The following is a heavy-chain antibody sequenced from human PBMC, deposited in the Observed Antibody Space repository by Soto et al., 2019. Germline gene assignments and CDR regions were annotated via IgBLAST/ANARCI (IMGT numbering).Heavy chain of an antibody. J-gene: IGHJ4*02. CDR1: GFTFSSYW. V-gene: IGHV3-74*01. CDR2: INSDGSIT. D-gene: IGHD2-8*02. Sequence: EVQLMESGGGLVQPGGSLRLSCAASGFTFSSYWMHWVRQAPGKGLVWVSRINSDGSITNYVDSVKGRFTVSRDNAKITLYLQMNSLRAEDTAVYYCARDVGRVTSSGNWGQGTLVTVSS. CDR3: ARDVGRVTSSGN.